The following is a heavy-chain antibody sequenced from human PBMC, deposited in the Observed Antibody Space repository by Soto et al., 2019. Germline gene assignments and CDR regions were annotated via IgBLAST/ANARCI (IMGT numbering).Heavy chain of an antibody. CDR3: ASLGPTVVDGSGSSIDY. CDR1: GGTFSSYT. D-gene: IGHD3-10*01. Sequence: QVQLVQSGAEVKKPGSSVKVSCKASGGTFSSYTISWVRQAPGQGLEWMGRIIPILGIANYAQKFQGRVTITADKSTSTAYMERSSLRSEDTAVYYCASLGPTVVDGSGSSIDYWGQGTLVTVSS. J-gene: IGHJ4*02. CDR2: IIPILGIA. V-gene: IGHV1-69*02.